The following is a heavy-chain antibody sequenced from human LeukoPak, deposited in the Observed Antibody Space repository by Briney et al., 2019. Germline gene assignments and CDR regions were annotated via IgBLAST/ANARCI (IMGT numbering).Heavy chain of an antibody. CDR2: ISSSSSYI. J-gene: IGHJ6*03. V-gene: IGHV3-21*01. Sequence: GGSLRLSCAASGFTFSSYSVNWVRQAPGKGLGWVSSISSSSSYIYYADSVKGRFTISRDNSKNTLYLQMNSLRAEDTAVYYCARFGEFSSRYMDVWGKGTTVTGS. D-gene: IGHD3-10*01. CDR1: GFTFSSYS. CDR3: ARFGEFSSRYMDV.